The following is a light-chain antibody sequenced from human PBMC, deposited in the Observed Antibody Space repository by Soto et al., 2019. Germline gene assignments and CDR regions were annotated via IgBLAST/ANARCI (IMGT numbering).Light chain of an antibody. CDR2: EVS. CDR1: SSDVGGYDY. Sequence: QSALTQPASVSGSPGQSITISCTGTSSDVGGYDYVSWYQQHPGKAPKLMIYEVSNRPPVVSNRFSGSKSGNTASLTISGLQAEDEADYYCSSYTSSSTYVFGTGTKVTVL. V-gene: IGLV2-14*01. CDR3: SSYTSSSTYV. J-gene: IGLJ1*01.